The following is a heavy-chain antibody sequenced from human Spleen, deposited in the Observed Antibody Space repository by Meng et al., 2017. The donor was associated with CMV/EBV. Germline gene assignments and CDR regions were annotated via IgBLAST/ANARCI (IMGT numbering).Heavy chain of an antibody. CDR1: GYSFTSYW. D-gene: IGHD2-21*01. Sequence: GGSLRLSCKGSGYSFTSYWIGWVRQMPGKGLEWMGIIYPGDSDTRYSPSFQGQVTISADKSISTAYLQWSSLKASDTAMYYCARLVSPYLVIAIQLDYFDYWGQGTLVTVSS. V-gene: IGHV5-51*01. J-gene: IGHJ4*02. CDR2: IYPGDSDT. CDR3: ARLVSPYLVIAIQLDYFDY.